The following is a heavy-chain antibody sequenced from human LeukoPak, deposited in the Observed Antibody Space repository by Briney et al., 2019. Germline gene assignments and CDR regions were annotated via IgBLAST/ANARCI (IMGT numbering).Heavy chain of an antibody. D-gene: IGHD3-10*01. Sequence: GESLKISCKGSGYSFTSYWIGWVRQMPGKGLEGMGIIYPGDSDTRYSPSFQGQVTTSADKSISTAYLQWSSLKASDTAMYYCARTSYYYGSGFFDYWGQGTLVTVSS. V-gene: IGHV5-51*01. J-gene: IGHJ4*02. CDR3: ARTSYYYGSGFFDY. CDR2: IYPGDSDT. CDR1: GYSFTSYW.